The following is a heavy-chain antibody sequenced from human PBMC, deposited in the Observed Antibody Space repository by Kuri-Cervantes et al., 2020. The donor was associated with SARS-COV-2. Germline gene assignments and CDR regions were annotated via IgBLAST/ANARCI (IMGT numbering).Heavy chain of an antibody. CDR1: GFTFSSYW. V-gene: IGHV3-74*01. J-gene: IGHJ4*02. CDR2: INSDGNST. D-gene: IGHD6-19*01. CDR3: AKDIAVAEVVVAY. Sequence: GGSLRLSCAAYGFTFSSYWMHWVRQAPGKVSVWVSRINSDGNSTSYADSVKGRFTISRDNAKNTLYLQINSLRAEDTAVYYFAKDIAVAEVVVAYWGQGTLVTVSS.